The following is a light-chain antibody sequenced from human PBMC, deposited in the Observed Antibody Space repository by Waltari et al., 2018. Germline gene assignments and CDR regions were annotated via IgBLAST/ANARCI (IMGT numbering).Light chain of an antibody. Sequence: EIVLTQSPASLSLSPGDRATLSCRASQSVGRTLAWYQQRPGQAPGLPISDASCRATGIPXRXSGSGSGTDFSLTISRLEPEDFAVYYCQKYGTRPATFGQGTKVEVK. J-gene: IGKJ1*01. CDR2: DAS. CDR3: QKYGTRPAT. V-gene: IGKV3-20*01. CDR1: QSVGRT.